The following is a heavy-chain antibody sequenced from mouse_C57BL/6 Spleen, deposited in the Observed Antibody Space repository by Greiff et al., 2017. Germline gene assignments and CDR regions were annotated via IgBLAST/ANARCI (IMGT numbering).Heavy chain of an antibody. V-gene: IGHV5-4*03. Sequence: EVKLVESGGGLVKPGGSLKLSCAASGFTFSSYAMSWVRQTPEKRLEWVATISDGGSYTYYPDNVKGRFTISRDNAKNNLYLQMSHLKSEDTAMYYCVKSGGYYCDYWGQGTTLTVSS. CDR3: VKSGGYYCDY. CDR2: ISDGGSYT. J-gene: IGHJ2*01. CDR1: GFTFSSYA.